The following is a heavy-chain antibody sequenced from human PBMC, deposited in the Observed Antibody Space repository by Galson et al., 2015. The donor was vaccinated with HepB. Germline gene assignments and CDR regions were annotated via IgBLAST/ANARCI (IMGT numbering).Heavy chain of an antibody. Sequence: CAISGDSVSSNSAAWNWIRQSPSRGLEWLGRTYYRSKWYNDYAVSVKSRITINPDTSKNQFSLQLNSVTPEDTALYYCAKFPYYYYDSSGYDGYWGQGTLVTVSA. CDR3: AKFPYYYYDSSGYDGY. CDR2: TYYRSKWYN. CDR1: GDSVSSNSAA. J-gene: IGHJ4*02. V-gene: IGHV6-1*01. D-gene: IGHD3-22*01.